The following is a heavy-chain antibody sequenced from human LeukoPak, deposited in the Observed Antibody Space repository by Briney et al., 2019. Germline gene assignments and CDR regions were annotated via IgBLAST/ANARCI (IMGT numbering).Heavy chain of an antibody. J-gene: IGHJ6*03. Sequence: GGSLRLSCAASGFTLSSYEMNWVRQAPGKGLEWVSYIDSSGSTIHYADSVKGRFTISRDNAKNSLYLQMNGLRAEDTAVYYCTRGVGRAHYYYYMDVWGKGTTVPVSS. CDR2: IDSSGSTI. V-gene: IGHV3-48*03. CDR3: TRGVGRAHYYYYMDV. D-gene: IGHD3-10*01. CDR1: GFTLSSYE.